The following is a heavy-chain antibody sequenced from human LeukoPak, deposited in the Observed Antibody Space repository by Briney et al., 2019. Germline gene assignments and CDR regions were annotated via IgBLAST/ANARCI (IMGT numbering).Heavy chain of an antibody. CDR3: ARDSPNSGSYPNWFDP. CDR2: IIPIFGTA. J-gene: IGHJ5*02. D-gene: IGHD1-26*01. Sequence: SVKVSCKASGGTFSSYAISWVRQAPGQGLEWMGRIIPIFGTANYAQKFQGRVTITTDESTSTTYMELSSLRSEDTAVYYCARDSPNSGSYPNWFDPWGQGTLVTVPS. V-gene: IGHV1-69*05. CDR1: GGTFSSYA.